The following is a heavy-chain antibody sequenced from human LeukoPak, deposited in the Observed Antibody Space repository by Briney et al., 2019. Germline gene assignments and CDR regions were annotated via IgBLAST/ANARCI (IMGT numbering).Heavy chain of an antibody. CDR2: IKQDGFEK. CDR1: GFTFSNFL. Sequence: QAGGSLRLSCAASGFTFSNFLMSWVRQAPGKGLEWVANIKQDGFEKYYVDSVRGRFTISRDNAKNSLSLQMNSLRAEDTAVYYCARDGCTSTTCSTLGGFSSWGQGTLVTVSS. V-gene: IGHV3-7*01. D-gene: IGHD2-2*01. J-gene: IGHJ5*02. CDR3: ARDGCTSTTCSTLGGFSS.